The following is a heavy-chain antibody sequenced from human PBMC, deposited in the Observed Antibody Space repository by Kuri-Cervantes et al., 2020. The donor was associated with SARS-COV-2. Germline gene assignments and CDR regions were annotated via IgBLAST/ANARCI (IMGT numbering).Heavy chain of an antibody. Sequence: SETLSLTRAVYGGSLTNFYWSWIRQSPGKGPEWIGELDHSGRANYNPSLKSRVTISVDRSRNQFSLKLTSVTAADTAVYYCARASTSIYGVLIALFSSNAFDVWGQGTMVTVSS. D-gene: IGHD3-3*02. CDR2: LDHSGRA. V-gene: IGHV4-34*01. CDR3: ARASTSIYGVLIALFSSNAFDV. J-gene: IGHJ3*01. CDR1: GGSLTNFY.